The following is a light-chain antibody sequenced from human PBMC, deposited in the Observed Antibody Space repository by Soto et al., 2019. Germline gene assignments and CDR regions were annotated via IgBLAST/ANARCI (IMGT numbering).Light chain of an antibody. Sequence: IVLTQSPDTLSLSPGERATLSCRASQSVSSSQLVWYQQKPGQAPRLLIYAASSRATGIPDRFSGSGSGTDFTLTVSELETEDFAVYYCQQSASSVWPFGQGTKVEIK. CDR1: QSVSSSQ. CDR2: AAS. V-gene: IGKV3-20*01. CDR3: QQSASSVWP. J-gene: IGKJ1*01.